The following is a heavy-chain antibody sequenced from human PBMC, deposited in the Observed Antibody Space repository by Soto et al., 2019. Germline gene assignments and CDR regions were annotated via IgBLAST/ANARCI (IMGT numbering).Heavy chain of an antibody. Sequence: ITLEESGPTLVKPTETLTLTCTFSGFSLTTGVGVGWVRQPPGKALEWLALVYWDDDKHYTPSLMSRLTITMDISKGQVVLTMTNMNPVYTATYYCATLIADFWGPGTLVTVSS. V-gene: IGHV2-5*02. CDR2: VYWDDDK. CDR1: GFSLTTGVG. J-gene: IGHJ4*02. CDR3: ATLIADF.